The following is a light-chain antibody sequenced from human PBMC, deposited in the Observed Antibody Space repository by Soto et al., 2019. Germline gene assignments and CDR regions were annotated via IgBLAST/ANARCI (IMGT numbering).Light chain of an antibody. CDR3: QQCKRFPLT. J-gene: IGKJ4*01. CDR1: QNISRW. Sequence: DIQMTQSPSTLSASVGDRVTITCRASQNISRWLAWYQQKPGEAPKLLIYDVSSSESGVPSRFSGSGSGTEFTLTVSSLQPDDFATYYCQQCKRFPLTFGGGTKVGVK. CDR2: DVS. V-gene: IGKV1-5*01.